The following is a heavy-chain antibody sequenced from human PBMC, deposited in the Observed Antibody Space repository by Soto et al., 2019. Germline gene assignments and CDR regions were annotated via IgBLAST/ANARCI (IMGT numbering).Heavy chain of an antibody. CDR3: RLSFGERGWFDP. Sequence: QVQLVQSGAEVKKPGSSVKVSCKASGGTFSSYTISWVRQAPGQGLEWMGRIIPILGIANYAQKFQGRVTITADKSTSTAYMELSSLRSEDTAVYYCRLSFGERGWFDPWGQGTLVTVSS. D-gene: IGHD3-10*01. V-gene: IGHV1-69*02. CDR2: IIPILGIA. CDR1: GGTFSSYT. J-gene: IGHJ5*02.